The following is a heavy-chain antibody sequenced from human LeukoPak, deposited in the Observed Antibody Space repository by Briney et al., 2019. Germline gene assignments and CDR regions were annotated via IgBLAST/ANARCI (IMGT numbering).Heavy chain of an antibody. CDR2: INWNGGST. CDR1: GFTFDDYG. J-gene: IGHJ4*02. D-gene: IGHD3-3*01. CDR3: ARTAYDFWSGYYNRRYYFDY. Sequence: GGSLRLSCAASGFTFDDYGMSWVRQAPGKGLEWVSGINWNGGSTGYADSVKGRFTISRDNAKNSLYLQMNSLRAEDTALYYCARTAYDFWSGYYNRRYYFDYWGQGTLVTVSS. V-gene: IGHV3-20*04.